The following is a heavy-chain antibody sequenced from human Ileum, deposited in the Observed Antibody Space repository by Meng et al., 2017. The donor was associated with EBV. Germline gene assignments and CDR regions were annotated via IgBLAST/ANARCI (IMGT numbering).Heavy chain of an antibody. CDR1: GFTFTNYG. CDR3: ARKPTSAALDY. J-gene: IGHJ4*02. Sequence: QVTLWQAGAEGTTPGASGTVSCTASGFTFTNYGFTWVRQAPGQGLEWMGWISANNGDRHYAQKFQDRVTLTTDGYTPTVYMELRSLRSDDTAVYFCARKPTSAALDYWGQGTLVTVSS. D-gene: IGHD6-13*01. CDR2: ISANNGDR. V-gene: IGHV1-18*01.